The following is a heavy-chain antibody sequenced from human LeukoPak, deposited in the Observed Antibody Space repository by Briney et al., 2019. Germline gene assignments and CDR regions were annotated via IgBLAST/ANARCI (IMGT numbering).Heavy chain of an antibody. V-gene: IGHV1-69*13. D-gene: IGHD4-17*01. CDR1: GGTFSRNA. Sequence: SVKVSCKASGGTFSRNAFHWVRQAPGQGREWMGGIMTIFSAVNYAQKFQGRDTIRADASTSTISMELSSLRSEDTAMYYCARSGDEGDYDAFDLWGQGTMVTVS. J-gene: IGHJ3*01. CDR2: IMTIFSAV. CDR3: ARSGDEGDYDAFDL.